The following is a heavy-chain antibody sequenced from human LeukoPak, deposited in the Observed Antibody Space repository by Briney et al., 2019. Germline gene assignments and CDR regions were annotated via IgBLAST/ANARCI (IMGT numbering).Heavy chain of an antibody. D-gene: IGHD5-24*01. CDR1: GGSFSGYY. V-gene: IGHV4-34*01. J-gene: IGHJ6*03. CDR3: ARVGFSGDGYNWGFYYYYYMDV. Sequence: SETLSLTCAVYGGSFSGYYWSWIRQPPGKGLEWIGEINHSGSTDYNPSPKSRVTISVDTSKNQFSLKLSSVTAADTAVYYCARVGFSGDGYNWGFYYYYYMDVWGKGTTVTVSS. CDR2: INHSGST.